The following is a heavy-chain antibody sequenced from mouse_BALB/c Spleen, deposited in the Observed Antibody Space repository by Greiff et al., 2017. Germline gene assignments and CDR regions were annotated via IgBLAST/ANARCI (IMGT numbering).Heavy chain of an antibody. Sequence: VQVVESGAELMKPGASVKISCKATGYTFSSYWIEWVKQRPGHGLEWIGEILPGSGSTNYNEKFKGKATFTADTSSNTAYMQLSSLTSEDSAVYYCARGGLGLRRYFDVWGAGTTVTVSS. V-gene: IGHV1-9*01. CDR2: ILPGSGST. D-gene: IGHD2-4*01. CDR3: ARGGLGLRRYFDV. CDR1: GYTFSSYW. J-gene: IGHJ1*01.